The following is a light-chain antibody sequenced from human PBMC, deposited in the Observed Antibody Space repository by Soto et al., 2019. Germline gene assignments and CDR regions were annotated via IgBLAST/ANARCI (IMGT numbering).Light chain of an antibody. V-gene: IGKV1-8*01. CDR2: AAS. Sequence: AIRMTHSPSSLSASTGDRVTTTCRASQGISSYLAWYQQKPGKAPKLLIYAASTLQSGVPSRFSGSGSGTDFTLTISCLQSEDFATYYCQQYYSYPRTFGQGTKVDIK. J-gene: IGKJ1*01. CDR1: QGISSY. CDR3: QQYYSYPRT.